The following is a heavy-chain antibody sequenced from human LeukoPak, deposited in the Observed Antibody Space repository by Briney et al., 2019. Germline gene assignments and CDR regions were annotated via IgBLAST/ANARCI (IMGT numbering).Heavy chain of an antibody. CDR2: IYYSGST. V-gene: IGHV4-39*07. D-gene: IGHD2-2*01. CDR1: GGSISSSSYY. CDR3: ARGGGYCSSTSCPPIY. Sequence: MTSETLSLTCTVSGGSISSSSYYWGWIRQPPGKGLEWIGSIYYSGSTYYNPSLKSRVTISVDTSENQFSLKLSSVTAADTAVYYCARGGGYCSSTSCPPIYWGQGTLVTVSS. J-gene: IGHJ4*02.